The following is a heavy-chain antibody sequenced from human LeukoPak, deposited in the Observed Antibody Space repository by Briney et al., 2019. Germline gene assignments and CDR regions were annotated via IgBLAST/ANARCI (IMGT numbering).Heavy chain of an antibody. CDR3: ARGGYCSSTSCFAPSLYNWFDP. V-gene: IGHV4-34*01. Sequence: PSETLSLTCAVYGGSFSGYYWSWIRQPPGKGLEWIGEINHSGSTNYNPSLKSRVTISVDTSKNQFSLKLSSMTAADTAVYYCARGGYCSSTSCFAPSLYNWFDPWGQGTLVTVSS. D-gene: IGHD2-2*01. CDR1: GGSFSGYY. CDR2: INHSGST. J-gene: IGHJ5*02.